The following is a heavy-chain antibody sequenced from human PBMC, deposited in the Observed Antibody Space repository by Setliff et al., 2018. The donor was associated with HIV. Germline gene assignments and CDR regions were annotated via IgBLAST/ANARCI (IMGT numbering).Heavy chain of an antibody. CDR3: ARVRLTMIMMVEYFDQ. CDR1: GDSINNNNYY. J-gene: IGHJ4*02. D-gene: IGHD3-22*01. Sequence: PSETLSLTCSVSGDSINNNNYYWGWIRQPPGKGLEWIGNIYSSGSTNYNPSLKSRVTLSADTSKNQPSLSLTSVTAADTAVYYCARVRLTMIMMVEYFDQWGQGTLVTVSS. CDR2: IYSSGST. V-gene: IGHV4-39*07.